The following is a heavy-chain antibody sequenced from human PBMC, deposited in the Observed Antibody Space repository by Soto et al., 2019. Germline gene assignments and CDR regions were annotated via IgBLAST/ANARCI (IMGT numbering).Heavy chain of an antibody. Sequence: SETLSLTCTVSGASARSGSYYWSWVRQPPGRGLEWIGYIYDTGTTNYNPSLKSRVTMSVDTSKNQFSLKLNSLTAADTAVYYCARVEDYGDYFDYWGQGTLVTVSS. D-gene: IGHD4-17*01. CDR1: GASARSGSYY. J-gene: IGHJ4*02. CDR2: IYDTGTT. V-gene: IGHV4-61*01. CDR3: ARVEDYGDYFDY.